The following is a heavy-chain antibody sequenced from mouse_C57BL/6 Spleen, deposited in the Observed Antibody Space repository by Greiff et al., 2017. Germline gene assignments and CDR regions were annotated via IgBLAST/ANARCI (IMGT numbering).Heavy chain of an antibody. CDR1: GFSLTSYG. CDR3: ARKAAHSNYGGDYFDY. D-gene: IGHD2-5*01. V-gene: IGHV2-2*01. J-gene: IGHJ2*01. Sequence: VQLQESGPGLVQPSQSLSITCTVSGFSLTSYGVHWVRQSPGKGLEWLGVIWSGGSTDYNAAFISRLSISKDNSKSQVFFKMNSLQADDTAIYYCARKAAHSNYGGDYFDYWGQGTTLTVSS. CDR2: IWSGGST.